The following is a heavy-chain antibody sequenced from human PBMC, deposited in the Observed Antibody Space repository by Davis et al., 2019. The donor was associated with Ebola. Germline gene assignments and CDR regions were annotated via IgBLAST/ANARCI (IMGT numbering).Heavy chain of an antibody. CDR2: INHSGST. J-gene: IGHJ4*02. Sequence: MPSETLSLTCTVSGGSISSYYWSWIRQPPGKGLEWIGEINHSGSTNYNPSLKSRVTISVDTSKNQFSLKLSSVTAADTAVYYCAKDLSQGYDDDPLDYWGQGTLVTVSS. V-gene: IGHV4-34*01. CDR1: GGSISSYY. D-gene: IGHD3-16*01. CDR3: AKDLSQGYDDDPLDY.